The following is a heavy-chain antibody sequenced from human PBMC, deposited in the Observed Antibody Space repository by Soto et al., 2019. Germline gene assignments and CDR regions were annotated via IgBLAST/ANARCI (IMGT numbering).Heavy chain of an antibody. CDR3: SSRPRVGAKSGLDD. V-gene: IGHV3-33*01. D-gene: IGHD1-26*01. CDR1: GFSFSSYG. Sequence: GGSLRLSCAASGFSFSSYGMHWVRQAPGKGLEWVAVIWHDGSYKYYADSVKGRFTISRDNSKNTLYLQMNSLRAEDTAVYYCSSRPRVGAKSGLDDWGQGALVPVAS. J-gene: IGHJ4*02. CDR2: IWHDGSYK.